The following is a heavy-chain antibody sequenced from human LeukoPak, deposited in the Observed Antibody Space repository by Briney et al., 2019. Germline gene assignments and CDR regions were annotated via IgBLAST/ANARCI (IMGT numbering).Heavy chain of an antibody. Sequence: GGSLRLSCAASGFTFSSYGTHWVRQAPGKGLEWVAVISYDGSNKYYADSVKGRFTISRDNSKNTLYLQMNSLRAEDTAVYYCAKDDSYGLDYWGQGTLVTVSS. CDR2: ISYDGSNK. D-gene: IGHD5-18*01. J-gene: IGHJ4*02. V-gene: IGHV3-30*18. CDR3: AKDDSYGLDY. CDR1: GFTFSSYG.